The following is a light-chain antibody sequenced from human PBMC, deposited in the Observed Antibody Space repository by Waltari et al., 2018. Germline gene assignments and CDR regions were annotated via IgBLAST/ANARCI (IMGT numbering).Light chain of an antibody. CDR3: QQYDGSILT. CDR2: GAS. J-gene: IGKJ4*01. Sequence: IVLTQSPATLSLSPGQRATLSCRASQTINNNFLGWYQQKPGQAPRLLIHGASSRATGFPDRFSGSGSGTDFTLTISRLEPEDVAVYYCQQYDGSILTFGGGTKVEI. CDR1: QTINNNF. V-gene: IGKV3-20*01.